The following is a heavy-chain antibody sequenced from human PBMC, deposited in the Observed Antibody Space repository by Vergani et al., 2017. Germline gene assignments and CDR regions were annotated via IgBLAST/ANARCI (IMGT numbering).Heavy chain of an antibody. Sequence: QVQLVQSGAEVKKPGSSVKVSCKASGGTFSSYAISWVRQAPGQGLEWMGGIIPFFGTANYAQKFQGRVTITADESTSTAYMELSSLRSEDTAVYYCARSSSGGQLGHNYYYYYYMDVWGKGTTVTVSS. CDR2: IIPFFGTA. CDR1: GGTFSSYA. CDR3: ARSSSGGQLGHNYYYYYYMDV. V-gene: IGHV1-69*01. J-gene: IGHJ6*03. D-gene: IGHD6-6*01.